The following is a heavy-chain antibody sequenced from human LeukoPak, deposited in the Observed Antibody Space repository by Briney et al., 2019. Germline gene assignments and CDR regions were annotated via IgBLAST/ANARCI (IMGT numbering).Heavy chain of an antibody. Sequence: SVNVSCKASGGTFSRYAISWVRQAPGQGLEWMGRIIPILGIANYAQKFQGRVTMTRNTSISTAYMELSSLRSEDTAVYYCARVYSVRGVIIKADAFDIWGQGTMVTVSS. V-gene: IGHV1-69*04. CDR1: GGTFSRYA. J-gene: IGHJ3*02. D-gene: IGHD3-10*01. CDR2: IIPILGIA. CDR3: ARVYSVRGVIIKADAFDI.